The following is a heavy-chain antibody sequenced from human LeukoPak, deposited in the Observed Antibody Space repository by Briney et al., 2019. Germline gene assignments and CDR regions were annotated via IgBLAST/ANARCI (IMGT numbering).Heavy chain of an antibody. J-gene: IGHJ4*02. Sequence: SETLSLTCGVSGGSFSCSYWGWIRQPPGKCLEWIGEINLSGSTNYNSSLTSRVTISLDTSKNQFSLNLRSVTTADTAVYYCARVSISLFGVVTAHFDSWGQGTLVAVSS. CDR1: GGSFSCSY. V-gene: IGHV4-34*01. CDR3: ARVSISLFGVVTAHFDS. D-gene: IGHD3-3*01. CDR2: INLSGST.